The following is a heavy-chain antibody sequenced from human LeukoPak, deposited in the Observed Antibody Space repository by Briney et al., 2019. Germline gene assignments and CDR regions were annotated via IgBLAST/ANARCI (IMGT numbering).Heavy chain of an antibody. Sequence: GGSLRLSCAASGFTFSSYAMSWVRQAPGRGLEWVSAISGSGGSTYYADSVKGRFTISRDNSKNTLYLQMNSLRAEDTAVYYCAKDPPRYGGIYCFDYWGQGTLVTVSS. V-gene: IGHV3-23*01. J-gene: IGHJ4*02. CDR2: ISGSGGST. CDR3: AKDPPRYGGIYCFDY. CDR1: GFTFSSYA. D-gene: IGHD3-9*01.